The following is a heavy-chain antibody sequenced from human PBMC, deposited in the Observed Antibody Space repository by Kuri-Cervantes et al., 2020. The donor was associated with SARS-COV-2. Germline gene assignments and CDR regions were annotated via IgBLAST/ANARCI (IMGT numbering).Heavy chain of an antibody. D-gene: IGHD3-10*01. J-gene: IGHJ4*02. V-gene: IGHV1-18*04. CDR3: ARDRNPXXYGPLFDY. CDR1: GYTFTSYG. Sequence: VKVSCKASGYTFTSYGISWVRQAPGQGLEWMGWISAYNGNTNYAQKLQGRVTMTTDTSTSTAYMELRSLRSDDTAVYSCARDRNPXXYGPLFDYWGQGTLVTVSS. CDR2: ISAYNGNT.